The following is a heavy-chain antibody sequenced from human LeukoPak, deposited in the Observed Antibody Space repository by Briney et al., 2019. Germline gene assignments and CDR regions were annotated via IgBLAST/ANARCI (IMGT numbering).Heavy chain of an antibody. Sequence: PGGSLRLSCAASGFTFSNAWMSWVRQAPGKGLEWVGRIKSKTDGGTTDYAAPVKGRFTISRDDSKNTLYLQMNSLKTEDTAVYFCTTTVAPYYFDYWGQGTLVTVSS. J-gene: IGHJ4*02. CDR3: TTTVAPYYFDY. V-gene: IGHV3-15*01. CDR2: IKSKTDGGTT. D-gene: IGHD6-19*01. CDR1: GFTFSNAW.